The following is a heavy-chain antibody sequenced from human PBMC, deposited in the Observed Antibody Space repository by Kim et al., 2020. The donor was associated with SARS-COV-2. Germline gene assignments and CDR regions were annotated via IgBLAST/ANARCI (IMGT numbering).Heavy chain of an antibody. V-gene: IGHV4-34*01. J-gene: IGHJ4*02. Sequence: SETLSLTCAVYGGSFSGYYWSWIRQPPGKGLEWIGEINHSGSTNYNPSLKSRVTISVDTSKNQFSLKLSSVTAADTAVYYCSASSHPILLWFEASFDYWGQGTLVTVSS. D-gene: IGHD3-10*01. CDR3: SASSHPILLWFEASFDY. CDR2: INHSGST. CDR1: GGSFSGYY.